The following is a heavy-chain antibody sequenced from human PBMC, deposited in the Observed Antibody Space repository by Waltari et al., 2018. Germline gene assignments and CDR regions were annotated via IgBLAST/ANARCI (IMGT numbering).Heavy chain of an antibody. Sequence: QVQLVQSGAEVKKPGASVKVSCKASGYTFTGYYMHWVRQAPGPGLEWMGWINPNSGGTNYAQKFQGRVTMTRDTAISTAYMELSRLRSDDTAVYYCARVLRFLEWSNYFDYWGQGTLVTVSS. D-gene: IGHD3-3*01. J-gene: IGHJ4*02. CDR3: ARVLRFLEWSNYFDY. V-gene: IGHV1-2*02. CDR1: GYTFTGYY. CDR2: INPNSGGT.